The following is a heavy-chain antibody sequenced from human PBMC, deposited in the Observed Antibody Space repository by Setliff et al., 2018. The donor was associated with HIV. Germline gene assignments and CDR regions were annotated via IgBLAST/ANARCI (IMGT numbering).Heavy chain of an antibody. J-gene: IGHJ6*02. CDR3: AREVGGYDQGGYGMDV. CDR1: GGSISSSSYY. Sequence: PSETLSLTCNVSGGSISSSSYYWGWIRQPPGKGLVWVSRINDYGTTTNYADSVKGRFAISRDNAKSTLYLQMNSLRAEDTAVYYCAREVGGYDQGGYGMDVWGQGTTVTVSS. V-gene: IGHV3-74*01. D-gene: IGHD5-12*01. CDR2: INDYGTTT.